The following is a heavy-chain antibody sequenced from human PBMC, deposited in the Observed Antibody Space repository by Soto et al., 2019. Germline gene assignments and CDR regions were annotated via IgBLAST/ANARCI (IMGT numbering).Heavy chain of an antibody. Sequence: QVQLVESGGGVVQPGRSLRLSCAASGFTFSSYGMHWFRQAPGKGLEWVAVISYDGSNKYYADSVKGRFTISRDNSKNTLYLQMNSLRAEDTAVYYCAKDGGYYDSSGYYYHMRFDYWDQGTLVTVSS. CDR3: AKDGGYYDSSGYYYHMRFDY. V-gene: IGHV3-30*18. CDR2: ISYDGSNK. D-gene: IGHD3-22*01. J-gene: IGHJ4*02. CDR1: GFTFSSYG.